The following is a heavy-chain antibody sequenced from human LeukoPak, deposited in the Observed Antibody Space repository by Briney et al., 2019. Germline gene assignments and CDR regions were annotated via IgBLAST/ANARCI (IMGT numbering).Heavy chain of an antibody. V-gene: IGHV3-48*01. J-gene: IGHJ4*02. D-gene: IGHD6-13*01. CDR3: ARDPLSSSSFDL. CDR2: ISSRSATI. Sequence: GGSLRLSCAASGFSFSNYWMSWVRQAPGKGLEWVSYISSRSATIYYADSVKGRFTISRDNAKNSLYLQMNSLRAEDTAVYYCARDPLSSSSFDLWGQGTLVTVSS. CDR1: GFSFSNYW.